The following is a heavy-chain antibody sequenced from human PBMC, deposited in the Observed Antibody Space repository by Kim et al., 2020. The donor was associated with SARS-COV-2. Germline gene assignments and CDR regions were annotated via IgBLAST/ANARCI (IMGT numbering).Heavy chain of an antibody. CDR3: AKAASRTYAQFDY. J-gene: IGHJ4*02. V-gene: IGHV3-23*01. Sequence: ADSVKGRLTISRNNSKNTVSLHMNGLRVEDTAIYYCAKAASRTYAQFDYWGQGVLVTVSS. D-gene: IGHD3-16*01.